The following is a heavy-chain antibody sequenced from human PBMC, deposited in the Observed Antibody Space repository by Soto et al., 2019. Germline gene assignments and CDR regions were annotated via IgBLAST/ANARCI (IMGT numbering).Heavy chain of an antibody. J-gene: IGHJ4*02. CDR2: IVVGSGTT. CDR1: GFTFPTSA. CDR3: AAGPSLGSH. V-gene: IGHV1-58*01. D-gene: IGHD6-25*01. Sequence: QMQLVQSGPEVKKPGTSVKVSCKASGFTFPTSAVQWVRQARGQRPAWIGWIVVGSGTTKYAQKFQGRVTLTRDMSTGAASLELRSLRSEDTAVYYCAAGPSLGSHWGQGTLVTVSS.